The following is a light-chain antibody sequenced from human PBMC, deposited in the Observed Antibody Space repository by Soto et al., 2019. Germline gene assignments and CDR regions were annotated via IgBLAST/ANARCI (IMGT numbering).Light chain of an antibody. J-gene: IGKJ4*01. V-gene: IGKV1-9*01. CDR3: QQLNSYPALT. CDR2: AAS. CDR1: QGISSY. Sequence: DIPLTQSPSFLSASVGDRVTITRRASQGISSYLAWYQQKPGKAPKLLIYAASTLQSGVPSRFSGSGSGTEFTLTISSLQPEDFATYYCQQLNSYPALTFGGGTKVEIK.